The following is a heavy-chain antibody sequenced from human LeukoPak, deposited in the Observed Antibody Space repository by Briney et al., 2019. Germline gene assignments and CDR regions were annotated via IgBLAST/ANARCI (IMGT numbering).Heavy chain of an antibody. D-gene: IGHD5-12*01. Sequence: ASVKVSCKASGYIFTGYYIHWVRHAPGQGLEWMGWVNSNTGGTSYARKFQGRVTMSRDTSINTVYMELSRLTSDDTAVFYCARGGDSGYDNFDYWGQGTLVIVSS. CDR1: GYIFTGYY. CDR3: ARGGDSGYDNFDY. V-gene: IGHV1-2*02. CDR2: VNSNTGGT. J-gene: IGHJ4*02.